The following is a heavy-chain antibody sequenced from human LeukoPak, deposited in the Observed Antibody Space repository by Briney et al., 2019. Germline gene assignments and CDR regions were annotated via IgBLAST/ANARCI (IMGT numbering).Heavy chain of an antibody. V-gene: IGHV4-4*07. CDR3: ARWSSGSYYYVDY. CDR1: GGSISSFS. J-gene: IGHJ4*02. D-gene: IGHD3-22*01. CDR2: MYPSGSS. Sequence: SETLSLTCTVSGGSISSFSWSWIRQPAGKGLEWIGRMYPSGSSNYNPSLKSRVSMSVDTSKNQFSLKLSSVTAADTAVYYCARWSSGSYYYVDYWGQGTLVTVSS.